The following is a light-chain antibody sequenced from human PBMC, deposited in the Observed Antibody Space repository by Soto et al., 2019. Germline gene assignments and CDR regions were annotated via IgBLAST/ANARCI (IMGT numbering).Light chain of an antibody. CDR2: AAS. J-gene: IGKJ1*01. CDR3: QQSYSTPGT. Sequence: DIQMTQSPSSLSASVGDRVTITCRASQSISSYLNWYQQKPGKAPKLLIYAASSLQSGVPSRFSGSGSGTDFTLTISSLQPEDFATYSCQQSYSTPGTFGQGTNVDIK. V-gene: IGKV1-39*01. CDR1: QSISSY.